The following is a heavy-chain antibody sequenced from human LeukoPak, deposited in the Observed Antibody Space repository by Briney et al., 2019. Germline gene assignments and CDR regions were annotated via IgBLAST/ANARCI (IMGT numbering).Heavy chain of an antibody. J-gene: IGHJ5*02. CDR1: GGSISSSSYY. D-gene: IGHD2-2*01. CDR3: ASTGDVPAAYTGWFDP. V-gene: IGHV4-39*07. CDR2: INHSGST. Sequence: PSETLSLTCTVSGGSISSSSYYWSWIRQPPGKGLEWIGEINHSGSTNYNPSLKSRVTISVDTSKNQFSLKLSSVTAADTAVYYCASTGDVPAAYTGWFDPWGQGTLVTVSS.